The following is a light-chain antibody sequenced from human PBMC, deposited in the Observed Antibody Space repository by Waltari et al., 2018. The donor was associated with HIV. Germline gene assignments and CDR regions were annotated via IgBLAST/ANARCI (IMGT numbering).Light chain of an antibody. CDR2: WAS. V-gene: IGKV4-1*01. CDR3: QQYYSTLRT. J-gene: IGKJ1*01. CDR1: QSVLYSSNNKNY. Sequence: DIVMTQSPDSLAVSLGERATINCKSSQSVLYSSNNKNYLAWYQQKPGQPPKLLIYWASTPESGVPDRFSGSGSQTDFTLTISSLQAEDVAVYYCQQYYSTLRTFGQGTKVEIK.